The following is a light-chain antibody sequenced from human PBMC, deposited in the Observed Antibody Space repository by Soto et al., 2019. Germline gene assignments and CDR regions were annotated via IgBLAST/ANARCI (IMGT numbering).Light chain of an antibody. J-gene: IGLJ1*01. V-gene: IGLV2-18*02. CDR2: EVS. Sequence: QSALTQPPSVSGSPGQSVTISCTGTGSDVGSYNRVSWYQQPPDTAPKLVLYEVSYRPSGVPDRFSGSKSGNTASLTISGLQAEDEADYYCSSYTSSGTYVFGTGTKVTVL. CDR1: GSDVGSYNR. CDR3: SSYTSSGTYV.